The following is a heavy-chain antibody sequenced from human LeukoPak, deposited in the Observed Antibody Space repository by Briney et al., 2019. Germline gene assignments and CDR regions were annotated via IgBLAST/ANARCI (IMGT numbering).Heavy chain of an antibody. CDR1: GFTFSSYS. D-gene: IGHD3-9*01. Sequence: GGSLRLSCAASGFTFSSYSMNWVRQAPGKGLEGVSYISSSSSTISYADYVKGRFTISRDNAKNSLYLQMNSLRAEDTAVYYCARDSDIPYWGQGTLVTVSS. CDR2: ISSSSSTI. CDR3: ARDSDIPY. J-gene: IGHJ4*02. V-gene: IGHV3-48*01.